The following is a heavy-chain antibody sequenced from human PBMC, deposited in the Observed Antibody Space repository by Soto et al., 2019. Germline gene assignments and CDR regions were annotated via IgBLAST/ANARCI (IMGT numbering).Heavy chain of an antibody. J-gene: IGHJ6*03. CDR2: IYYSGST. D-gene: IGHD3-3*01. Sequence: SETLSLTCTVSGGSISSSSYYWGWIRQPPGKGLEWIGSIYYSGSTYYNPSLKSRVTISGDTSKNQFSLKLSSVTAADTAVYYCARVNYDFWSGYSYYYYMDVWGKGTTVTVSS. CDR1: GGSISSSSYY. V-gene: IGHV4-39*01. CDR3: ARVNYDFWSGYSYYYYMDV.